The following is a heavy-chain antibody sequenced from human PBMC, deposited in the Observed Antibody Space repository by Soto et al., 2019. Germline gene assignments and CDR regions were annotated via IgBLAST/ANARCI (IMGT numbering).Heavy chain of an antibody. V-gene: IGHV3-48*03. CDR2: ISGSNTNI. J-gene: IGHJ4*02. D-gene: IGHD2-21*02. CDR1: GFNLRPYE. CDR3: ATEELCGADCYFFKH. Sequence: LRLSCAVSGFNLRPYEMDWVRQLPGKGLEWISKISGSNTNIYYAHSVQGRFTISRDNANNVLFLQMNSLRDEDTATYHCATEELCGADCYFFKHWGQGTLVTVSS.